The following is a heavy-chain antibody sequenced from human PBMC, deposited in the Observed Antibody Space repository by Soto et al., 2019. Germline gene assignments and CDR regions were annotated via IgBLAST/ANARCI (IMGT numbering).Heavy chain of an antibody. CDR3: EDRGIEAAPLFDY. V-gene: IGHV2-5*02. CDR1: GFSLSTTGMG. CDR2: IYWDNDK. J-gene: IGHJ4*02. D-gene: IGHD2-15*01. Sequence: QITLKESGPTLVKPTQTLTLTCTFSGFSLSTTGMGVGWIRQPPGKALEWLAFIYWDNDKRYSPSLKNRLTLNKRTSRNQALLTMTNMAPADTGTYYCEDRGIEAAPLFDYWGQGTLVTVSS.